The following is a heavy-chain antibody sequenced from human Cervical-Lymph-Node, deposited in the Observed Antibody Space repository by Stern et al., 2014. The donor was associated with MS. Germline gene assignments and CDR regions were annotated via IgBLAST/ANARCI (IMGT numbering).Heavy chain of an antibody. CDR3: ARGRSGNYFDS. J-gene: IGHJ4*02. Sequence: VQLVQSGPEMKKPGASVKISCKASGYTFSHYGISWVRLAPGQGLQWLGWISGYNANSKYAPNVQGRITMTTDSSTTTGYMERRSLLSDDTAFYFCARGRSGNYFDSWGQGTLVTVSS. CDR1: GYTFSHYG. V-gene: IGHV1-18*01. D-gene: IGHD1-26*01. CDR2: ISGYNANS.